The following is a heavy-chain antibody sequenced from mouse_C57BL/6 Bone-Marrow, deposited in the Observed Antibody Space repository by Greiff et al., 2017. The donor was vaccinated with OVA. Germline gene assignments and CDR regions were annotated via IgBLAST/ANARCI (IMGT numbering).Heavy chain of an antibody. CDR2: ISDGGSYT. D-gene: IGHD2-3*01. V-gene: IGHV5-4*01. Sequence: EVQRVESGGGLVKPGGSLKLSCAASGFTFSSYAMSWVRQTPEKRLEWVATISDGGSYTYYPDNVKGRFTISRDNAKNNLYLQMSHLKSEDTAMYYCARLVSDGSCYFDVWGTGTTVTVSS. J-gene: IGHJ1*03. CDR3: ARLVSDGSCYFDV. CDR1: GFTFSSYA.